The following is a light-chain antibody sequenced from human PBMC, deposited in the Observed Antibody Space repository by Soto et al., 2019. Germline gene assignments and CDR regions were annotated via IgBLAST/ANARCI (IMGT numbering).Light chain of an antibody. CDR1: QSISSW. CDR2: KAS. Sequence: DIQMTQSPSTLSASVGDRVTITCRASQSISSWLAWYQQKPGKAPKLLIYKASILESGVPARFSGSGSGTEFTLTISILQPDDFATYYCQQYNSYPWAFGQGTKVEIK. CDR3: QQYNSYPWA. J-gene: IGKJ1*01. V-gene: IGKV1-5*03.